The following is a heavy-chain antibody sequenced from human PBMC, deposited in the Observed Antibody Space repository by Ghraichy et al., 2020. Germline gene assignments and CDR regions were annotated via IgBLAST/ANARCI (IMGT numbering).Heavy chain of an antibody. Sequence: SETLSLTCTVSGGSISSYYWNWIRQPPGRGLEWIGYIYYNGNTNYNPSLKSRVTISKDTSNNQFSLRLSSVTAADTAVYYCARVINSGHYYYYYYMDVWGKGTTVIVFS. CDR2: IYYNGNT. D-gene: IGHD1-26*01. CDR3: ARVINSGHYYYYYYMDV. J-gene: IGHJ6*03. V-gene: IGHV4-59*01. CDR1: GGSISSYY.